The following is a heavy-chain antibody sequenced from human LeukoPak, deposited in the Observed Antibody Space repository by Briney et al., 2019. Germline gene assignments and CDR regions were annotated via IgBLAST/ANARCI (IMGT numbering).Heavy chain of an antibody. CDR2: ISSSSSYI. D-gene: IGHD6-6*01. V-gene: IGHV3-21*01. J-gene: IGHJ5*02. Sequence: PGGSLRLSCSASGFTFSSYSMNWVRQAPGKGLEWVSSISSSSSYIYYADSVKGRFTISRDNAKNSLYLQMNSLRAEDTAVYYCARGGALGSSSWFDPWGQGTLVTVSS. CDR1: GFTFSSYS. CDR3: ARGGALGSSSWFDP.